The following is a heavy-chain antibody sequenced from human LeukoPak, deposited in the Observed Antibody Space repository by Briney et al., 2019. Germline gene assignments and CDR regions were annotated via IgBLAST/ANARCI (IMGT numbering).Heavy chain of an antibody. V-gene: IGHV1-2*06. J-gene: IGHJ4*02. CDR2: INPNSGGT. D-gene: IGHD1-14*01. CDR1: GDTFTSYF. CDR3: TRGDRNEKFDY. Sequence: ASVKVSCKASGDTFTSYFMHWVRQAPGQGLEWMGRINPNSGGTNFAQKFQGRVTMTGDTSISTAYMELSRLKSDDTAVYYCTRGDRNEKFDYWGQGTLVTVSS.